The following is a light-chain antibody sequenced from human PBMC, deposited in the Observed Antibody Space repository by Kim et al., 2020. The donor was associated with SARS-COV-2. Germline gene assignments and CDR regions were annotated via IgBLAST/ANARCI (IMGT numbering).Light chain of an antibody. CDR2: GKN. CDR1: SLRSYY. V-gene: IGLV3-19*01. CDR3: NSRDSSGNHPV. Sequence: ALGQTGRITCQGDSLRSYYAIWYQQKPGQAPVLVIYGKNNRPSGIPDRFSGSRSGNTASLTITGAQAEDEADYYCNSRDSSGNHPVFGGGTQLTVL. J-gene: IGLJ3*02.